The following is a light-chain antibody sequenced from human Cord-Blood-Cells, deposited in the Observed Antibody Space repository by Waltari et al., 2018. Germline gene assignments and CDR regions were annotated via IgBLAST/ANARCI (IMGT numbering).Light chain of an antibody. CDR1: QSISSY. Sequence: DIRMTQSPSSLSASVGDRVTITCRASQSISSYLNWYQQKPGKAPKLLIYAASSLQSGVPSRFGGSGSGTDFTLAISSLQPEDFATYYCQQSYSTPPAFGQGTKLEIK. CDR2: AAS. J-gene: IGKJ2*01. V-gene: IGKV1-39*01. CDR3: QQSYSTPPA.